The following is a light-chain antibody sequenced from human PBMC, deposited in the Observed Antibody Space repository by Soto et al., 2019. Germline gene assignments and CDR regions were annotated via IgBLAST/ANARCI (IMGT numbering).Light chain of an antibody. CDR2: EDN. CDR1: SGSIASNY. Sequence: NFMLTQPHSVSESPGKTVTISCTRSSGSIASNYVQWYQQRPGSAPTTVIYEDNQRPSGVPDRFSGSLDSSSNSASLTISGLKTEDEADYYCQSYDSSNHGVFGGGTQLTVL. CDR3: QSYDSSNHGV. V-gene: IGLV6-57*03. J-gene: IGLJ7*01.